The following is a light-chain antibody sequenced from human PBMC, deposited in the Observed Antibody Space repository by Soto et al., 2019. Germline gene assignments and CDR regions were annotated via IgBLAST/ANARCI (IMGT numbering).Light chain of an antibody. Sequence: QSALTQPASVSGSPGRSIAISCTGTSSDVGAFNYVSWYQQHPGKAPKFMIFDVSSRPSGVSDRFSCSKSGNTASLTISGLQTEDEADYYCASYTTSSTYGFGTGTKLTVL. CDR2: DVS. CDR3: ASYTTSSTYG. V-gene: IGLV2-14*03. J-gene: IGLJ1*01. CDR1: SSDVGAFNY.